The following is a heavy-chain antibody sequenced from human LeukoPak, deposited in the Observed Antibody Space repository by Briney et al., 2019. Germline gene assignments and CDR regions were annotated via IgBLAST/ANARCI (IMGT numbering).Heavy chain of an antibody. Sequence: ASVKVSCKASGYTFTNYDINWVRQATGQGLEWMGWLNPNSGNTGYAQKFQGRVTITRDTSITTAYMELSSLRSEDTAVYYCARGTPKWEPPGYWGQGTLVTVSS. D-gene: IGHD1-26*01. CDR3: ARGTPKWEPPGY. J-gene: IGHJ4*02. V-gene: IGHV1-8*03. CDR1: GYTFTNYD. CDR2: LNPNSGNT.